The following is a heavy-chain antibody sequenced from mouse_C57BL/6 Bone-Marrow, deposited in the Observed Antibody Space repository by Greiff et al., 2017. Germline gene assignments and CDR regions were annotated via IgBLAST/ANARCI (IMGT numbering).Heavy chain of an antibody. J-gene: IGHJ1*03. V-gene: IGHV3-6*01. CDR3: ARRFDV. CDR2: ISYDGSN. Sequence: ESGPGLVKPSQSLSLTCSVTGYSITSGYYWNWIRQFPGNKLEWMGYISYDGSNNYNPSLKNRISITRDTSKNQFFLKLNSVTTEDTATYYCARRFDVGGTGTTVTVSS. CDR1: GYSITSGYY.